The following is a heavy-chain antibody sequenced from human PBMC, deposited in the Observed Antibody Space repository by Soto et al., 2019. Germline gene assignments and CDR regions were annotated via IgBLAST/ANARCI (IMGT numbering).Heavy chain of an antibody. CDR2: IIPIFGTA. V-gene: IGHV1-69*13. CDR3: AREYNWNDVRYGMDV. J-gene: IGHJ6*02. CDR1: GGTFSSYA. D-gene: IGHD1-20*01. Sequence: GASVKVSCKASGGTFSSYAISWVRQAPGQGLGWMGGIIPIFGTANYAQKFQGRVTITADESTNTAYMELSSLRSEDTAVYFCAREYNWNDVRYGMDVWGQGTTVTVSS.